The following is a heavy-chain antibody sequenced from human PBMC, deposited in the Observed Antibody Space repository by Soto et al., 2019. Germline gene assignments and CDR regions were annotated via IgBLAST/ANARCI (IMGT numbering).Heavy chain of an antibody. CDR3: AREGNKAKYDFWSGSRDYYMDV. J-gene: IGHJ6*03. CDR2: INPSGGST. V-gene: IGHV1-46*03. CDR1: GYTFTSYY. Sequence: ASVKVSCKASGYTFTSYYMHWVRQAPGQGLEWMGIINPSGGSTSYAQKFQGRVTMTRDTSTSTVYMELSSLRSEDTAVYYCAREGNKAKYDFWSGSRDYYMDVWGKGTTVTVSS. D-gene: IGHD3-3*01.